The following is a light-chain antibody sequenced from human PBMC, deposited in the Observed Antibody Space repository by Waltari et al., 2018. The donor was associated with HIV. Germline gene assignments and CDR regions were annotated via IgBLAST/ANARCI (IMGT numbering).Light chain of an antibody. CDR1: SSTVGDYDY. J-gene: IGLJ2*01. CDR3: CSYAGNYSVI. Sequence: QSALTQPRSASGSPGQSVTISCTGTSSTVGDYDYVSWYQQHPAKAPKLMTYDVSKRPAGVPDRFSGSKSGNTASLTISGLQAEDEGDYYCCSYAGNYSVIFGGGAKLTVL. CDR2: DVS. V-gene: IGLV2-11*01.